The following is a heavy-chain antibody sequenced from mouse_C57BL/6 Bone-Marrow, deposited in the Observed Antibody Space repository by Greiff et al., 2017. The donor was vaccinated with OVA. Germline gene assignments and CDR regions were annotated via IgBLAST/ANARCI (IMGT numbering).Heavy chain of an antibody. CDR2: IYPGDGDT. J-gene: IGHJ1*03. CDR3: ARGVLDWYFDV. V-gene: IGHV1-82*01. Sequence: QVQLQQSGPELVKPGASVKISCKASGYAFSSSWMNWVKQRPGKGLEWIGRIYPGDGDTNYNGKFKGKATLTADKSTSTAYMQLSSLTSEDSAVDFGARGVLDWYFDVWGTGTTVTVSS. CDR1: GYAFSSSW.